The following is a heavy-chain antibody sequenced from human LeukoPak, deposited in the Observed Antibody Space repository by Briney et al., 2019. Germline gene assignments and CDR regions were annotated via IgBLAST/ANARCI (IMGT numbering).Heavy chain of an antibody. CDR2: IYYSGST. Sequence: SETLSLTCTVSGGSISSGGYYWSWIRQHPGKGLEWIGYIYYSGSTYYNPSLKSRVTISVDTSKNQFSLKLSSVTAADTAVYYCARGTAPGDYDESLYYYYGMDVWGQGTTVTVSS. J-gene: IGHJ6*02. CDR1: GGSISSGGYY. CDR3: ARGTAPGDYDESLYYYYGMDV. D-gene: IGHD4-17*01. V-gene: IGHV4-31*03.